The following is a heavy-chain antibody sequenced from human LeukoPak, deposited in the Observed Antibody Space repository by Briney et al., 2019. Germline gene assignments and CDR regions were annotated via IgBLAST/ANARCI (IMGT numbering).Heavy chain of an antibody. CDR1: GDSVSSNNAA. V-gene: IGHV6-1*01. Sequence: SQTLSLTCAIAGDSVSSNNAAWVWIRQSPSRGLEWLGRTYYRSKWYHDYAVSVKSRISFNPDTSKNQFFLQLNSVTPEDTAVYYCARDVNGAFTRSWFDPWGQGTRVTVS. J-gene: IGHJ5*02. CDR3: ARDVNGAFTRSWFDP. D-gene: IGHD4-17*01. CDR2: TYYRSKWYH.